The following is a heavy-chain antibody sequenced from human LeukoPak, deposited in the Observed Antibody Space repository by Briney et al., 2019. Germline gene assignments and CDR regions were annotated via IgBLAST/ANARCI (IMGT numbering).Heavy chain of an antibody. CDR3: ARENVLVGATPRSRWFDP. J-gene: IGHJ5*02. Sequence: SVKVSCKASGGTFSSYAISWVRQAPGQGLEWMGGIIPIFGTANYAQKFQGRVTITTDESTSTAYMELSSLRSEDTAVYYCARENVLVGATPRSRWFDPWGRGTLVTVSS. CDR1: GGTFSSYA. CDR2: IIPIFGTA. V-gene: IGHV1-69*05. D-gene: IGHD1-26*01.